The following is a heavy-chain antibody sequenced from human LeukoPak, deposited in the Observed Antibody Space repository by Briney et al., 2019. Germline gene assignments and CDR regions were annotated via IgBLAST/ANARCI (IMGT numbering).Heavy chain of an antibody. CDR1: GYTFTSHY. CDR2: INPTGDTT. D-gene: IGHD3-10*01. J-gene: IGHJ4*02. Sequence: ASVKVSCKASGYTFTSHYMHWVRQAPGQGLEWMGVINPTGDTTRYAQKFQGRVTMTRDMSTSTDYMELSSLRSEDTAVYYCAKDLTLWFGESFDYWGQGTLVTVSS. CDR3: AKDLTLWFGESFDY. V-gene: IGHV1-46*01.